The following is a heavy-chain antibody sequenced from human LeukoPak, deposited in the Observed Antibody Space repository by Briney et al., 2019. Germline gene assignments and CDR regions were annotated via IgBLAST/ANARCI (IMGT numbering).Heavy chain of an antibody. J-gene: IGHJ4*02. CDR3: AREYGSGSYSLFDY. CDR2: ISSSGSTI. CDR1: GFTFSSYE. V-gene: IGHV3-48*03. D-gene: IGHD3-10*01. Sequence: GGSLRLSCAASGFTFSSYEMNWVRQAPGKGLEWVSYISSSGSTIYYADSVKGRFTISRDNAKNSLYLQMNSLRAEDTAVYYCAREYGSGSYSLFDYWGQGTLVTVSS.